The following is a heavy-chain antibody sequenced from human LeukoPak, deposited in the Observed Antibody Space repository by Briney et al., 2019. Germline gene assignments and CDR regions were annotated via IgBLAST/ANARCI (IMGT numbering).Heavy chain of an antibody. V-gene: IGHV4-34*01. J-gene: IGHJ4*02. D-gene: IGHD3-9*01. Sequence: SETLSLTCGVYGGSFSGYYWSWIRQPPGKGLEWIGEINHSGSTNYNPSLKSRVTISVDTSKNQFSLKLSSVTAADTAVYYCARYYDILTGRDYWGQGTLVTVSS. CDR3: ARYYDILTGRDY. CDR2: INHSGST. CDR1: GGSFSGYY.